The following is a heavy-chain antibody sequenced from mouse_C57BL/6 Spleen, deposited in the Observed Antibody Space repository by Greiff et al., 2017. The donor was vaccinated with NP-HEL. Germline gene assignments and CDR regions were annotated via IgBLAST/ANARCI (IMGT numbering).Heavy chain of an antibody. J-gene: IGHJ1*03. CDR1: GFSLTSYG. CDR3: AKKGTVVDWYFDV. D-gene: IGHD1-1*01. Sequence: QVQLQQSGPGLVQPSQSLSITCTVSGFSLTSYGVHWVRQSPGKGLEWLGVIWRGGSTDYNAAFMSRLSITKDNSKSQVFFKMNSLQADDTAIYYCAKKGTVVDWYFDVWGTGTTVTVSS. V-gene: IGHV2-5*01. CDR2: IWRGGST.